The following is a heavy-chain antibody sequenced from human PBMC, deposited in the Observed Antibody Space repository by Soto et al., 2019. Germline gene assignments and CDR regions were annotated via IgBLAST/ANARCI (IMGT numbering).Heavy chain of an antibody. V-gene: IGHV2-5*02. CDR2: IYWDDDT. CDR1: GFSLSTSGVG. D-gene: IGHD1-26*01. J-gene: IGHJ6*04. Sequence: QITLKESGPTLVKPTQTLTLTCTFSGFSLSTSGVGVGWIRQPPGKALEWLALIYWDDDTRYRPSLKSRLTIPKDPYKNQVVLTMTNMDHVDTAPYYCGNREADGVDVWSKGTTFTVYS. CDR3: GNREADGVDV.